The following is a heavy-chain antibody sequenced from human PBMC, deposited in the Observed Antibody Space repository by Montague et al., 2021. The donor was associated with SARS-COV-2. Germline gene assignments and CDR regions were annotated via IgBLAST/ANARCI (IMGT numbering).Heavy chain of an antibody. J-gene: IGHJ4*02. D-gene: IGHD2-2*01. Sequence: SETLSLTCTVSGGSISGYYWTWMWQPPGTGMEWLGHIYYTWSTKYNPYLKSQVTISIDTPKNQLPLKLRSVTVADTDVYFCARAQTTCFMSNCVNYFDYWGQGALVTVSS. CDR1: GGSISGYY. CDR3: ARAQTTCFMSNCVNYFDY. CDR2: IYYTWST. V-gene: IGHV4-59*01.